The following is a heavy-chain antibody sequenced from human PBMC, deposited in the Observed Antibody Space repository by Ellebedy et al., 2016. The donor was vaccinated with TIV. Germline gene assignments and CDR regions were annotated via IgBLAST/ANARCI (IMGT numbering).Heavy chain of an antibody. CDR2: INSDVSSA. Sequence: LSLTCAASGFTVNTYWMHWVRQAPGKGLVWVSSINSDVSSATYADSVKGRFTISRDDAKNTLYLHMNSLRAEDTAVYYCAREYYGLDYWGQGILVTVSS. V-gene: IGHV3-74*01. D-gene: IGHD3-3*01. CDR1: GFTVNTYW. CDR3: AREYYGLDY. J-gene: IGHJ4*02.